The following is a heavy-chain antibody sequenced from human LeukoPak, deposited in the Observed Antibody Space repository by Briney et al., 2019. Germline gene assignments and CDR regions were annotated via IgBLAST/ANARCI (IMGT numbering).Heavy chain of an antibody. CDR2: INPNSGGT. D-gene: IGHD3-10*01. Sequence: GASVKVSCKASGYTFTGYYMHWVRQAPGQGLEWMGWINPNSGGTNYAQKFQGRVTITADESTSTAYMELSSLRSEDTAVYYCAGGRGVGGSTDYWGQGTLVTVSS. V-gene: IGHV1-2*02. J-gene: IGHJ4*02. CDR1: GYTFTGYY. CDR3: AGGRGVGGSTDY.